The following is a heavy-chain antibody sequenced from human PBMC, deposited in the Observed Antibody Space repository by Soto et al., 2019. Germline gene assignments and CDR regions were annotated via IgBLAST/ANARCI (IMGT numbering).Heavy chain of an antibody. CDR2: IIPIFGTA. D-gene: IGHD4-17*01. CDR1: GGTFSSYA. J-gene: IGHJ4*02. V-gene: IGHV1-69*13. CDR3: QGVTTVTTSYFDY. Sequence: SVKVSCKASGGTFSSYAISWVRQAPGQGLEWMGGIIPIFGTANYAQKFQGRVTITADESTSTAYMELSSLRSEDTAVYYCQGVTTVTTSYFDYWGQGTLVTVSS.